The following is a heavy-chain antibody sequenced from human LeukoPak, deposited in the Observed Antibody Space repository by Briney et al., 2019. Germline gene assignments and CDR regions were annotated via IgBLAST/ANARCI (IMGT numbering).Heavy chain of an antibody. CDR3: ARDPPFSSGWSQNHFDH. CDR1: GFIFEDFA. Sequence: GGSLRLSCAPSGFIFEDFAMHWVRQAPGKGLEWVALISYDGGNENYAESVKGRFTISRDNSKNTLYLHMNSLRPGDTAVYYCARDPPFSSGWSQNHFDHWGQGTLVAVSS. D-gene: IGHD6-19*01. CDR2: ISYDGGNE. J-gene: IGHJ4*02. V-gene: IGHV3-30*04.